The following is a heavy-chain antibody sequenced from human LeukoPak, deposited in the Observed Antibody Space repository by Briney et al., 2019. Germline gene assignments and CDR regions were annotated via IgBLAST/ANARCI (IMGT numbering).Heavy chain of an antibody. Sequence: GRSLRLSCAASGFTFSSYAMSWVRQAPGKGLEWVSAISGSGGSTYYADSVKGRFTISRDNSKNTLYLQMNSLRAEDTAVYYCAKVPGGTKWELYFDYWGQGTLVTVSS. V-gene: IGHV3-23*01. CDR2: ISGSGGST. J-gene: IGHJ4*02. CDR1: GFTFSSYA. CDR3: AKVPGGTKWELYFDY. D-gene: IGHD1-26*01.